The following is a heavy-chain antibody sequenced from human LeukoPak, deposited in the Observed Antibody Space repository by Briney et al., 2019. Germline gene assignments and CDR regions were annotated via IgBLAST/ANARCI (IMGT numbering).Heavy chain of an antibody. D-gene: IGHD3-22*01. CDR3: ARANYYYDSSAYYERTPYYFDY. CDR1: GFTFSSYD. Sequence: PGGSLRLSCAASGFTFSSYDMHWVRQATGKGLEWVSAIGTAGDTYYPGSVKGRFTISRENAKNSLYLQMNSLRAGDTAVYYCARANYYYDSSAYYERTPYYFDYWGQGTLVTVSS. V-gene: IGHV3-13*01. J-gene: IGHJ4*02. CDR2: IGTAGDT.